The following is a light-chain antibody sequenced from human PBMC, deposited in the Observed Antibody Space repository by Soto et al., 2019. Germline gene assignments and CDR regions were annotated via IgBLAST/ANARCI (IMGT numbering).Light chain of an antibody. Sequence: EIVLTQSPATLSLSPGERATLSCRASQSVSSYVAWYQQKPGQAPRLLIYDASSRATGIPARFSGSGSGTDFTLTISSLEPEDFAVYYCQQRSIWPPFTFGPGTKVDIK. J-gene: IGKJ3*01. CDR2: DAS. CDR1: QSVSSY. V-gene: IGKV3-11*01. CDR3: QQRSIWPPFT.